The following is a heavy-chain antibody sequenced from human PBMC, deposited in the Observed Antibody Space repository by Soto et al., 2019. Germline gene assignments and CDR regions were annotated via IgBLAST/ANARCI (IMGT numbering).Heavy chain of an antibody. CDR2: IIPIFGTA. CDR3: ARGTRYSGSYYGRDGWFDP. J-gene: IGHJ5*02. D-gene: IGHD1-26*01. CDR1: GGTFSSYA. V-gene: IGHV1-69*06. Sequence: SVKVSCKASGGTFSSYAISWVRQAPGQGLEWMGGIIPIFGTANYAQKFQGRVTITADKSTSTAYMELSSLRSEDTAVYYCARGTRYSGSYYGRDGWFDPWGQGTLVTVSS.